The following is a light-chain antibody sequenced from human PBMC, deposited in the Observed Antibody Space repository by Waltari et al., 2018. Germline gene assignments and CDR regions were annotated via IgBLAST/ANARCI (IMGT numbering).Light chain of an antibody. J-gene: IGKJ1*01. CDR2: GAS. CDR1: QGVNRA. Sequence: EIVLTQSPGTLSLSPGVRVTLSCRASQGVNRALAWYQQKPGQDPRLLMYGASSRGTGISDRVSGRVSGTEVSLTMSRLDPEDFAVYYCQHYVRLPATFGQGTNVESK. V-gene: IGKV3-20*01. CDR3: QHYVRLPAT.